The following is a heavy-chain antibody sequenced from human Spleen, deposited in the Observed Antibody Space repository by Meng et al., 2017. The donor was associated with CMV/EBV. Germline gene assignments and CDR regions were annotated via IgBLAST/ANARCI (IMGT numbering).Heavy chain of an antibody. J-gene: IGHJ4*02. CDR2: VSSSGKKI. CDR1: GFTFSDYY. D-gene: IGHD6-19*01. CDR3: ASSGY. V-gene: IGHV3-11*04. Sequence: GESLKISCAASGFTFSDYYMNWIRQAPGKGLEWVSYVSSSGKKIYYADSVKGRFTISRGNARNLLYLQMNSLRAEDTAFYYCASSGYLGQGTLVTVSS.